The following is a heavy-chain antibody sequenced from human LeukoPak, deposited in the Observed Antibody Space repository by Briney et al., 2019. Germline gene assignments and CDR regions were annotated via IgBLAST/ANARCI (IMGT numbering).Heavy chain of an antibody. J-gene: IGHJ5*02. CDR2: IYYSGST. Sequence: SETLSLTCTVSGGSISSSSYYWGWIRQPPGKGLEWIGSIYYSGSTYYNPSLKSRVTISVDTSKNQFSLKLSSVTAADTAVYYCARSFRYSSSWYQWFDPWGQGTLVTVSS. V-gene: IGHV4-39*01. CDR1: GGSISSSSYY. CDR3: ARSFRYSSSWYQWFDP. D-gene: IGHD6-13*01.